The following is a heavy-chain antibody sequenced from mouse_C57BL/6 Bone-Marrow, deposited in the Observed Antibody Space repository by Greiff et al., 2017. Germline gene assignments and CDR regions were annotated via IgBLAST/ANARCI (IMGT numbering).Heavy chain of an antibody. V-gene: IGHV1-7*01. CDR3: ARGVRAWFAY. CDR2: INPSSGYT. Sequence: VQLQQSGAELAKPGASVKLSCKASGYTFTSYWMHWVKQRPGQGLEWIGYINPSSGYTKYNQKFKDKATLTADKSSSQAYMQLSSLTYEGSAVYCCARGVRAWFAYWGQGTLVTVSA. CDR1: GYTFTSYW. J-gene: IGHJ3*01.